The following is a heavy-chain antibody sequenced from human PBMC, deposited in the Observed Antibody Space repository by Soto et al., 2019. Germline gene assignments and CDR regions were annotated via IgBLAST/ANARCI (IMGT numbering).Heavy chain of an antibody. CDR2: IYYTGRT. Sequence: QVQLQESGPGLVKPSETLSLTCTVSGGSISSADYYWSWIRQPPGKGLEWIGYIYYTGRTYYIPSLKSRVTISIDTSKNRFSLSLNSVTAADTAVYYCARARVWGEEEYWGQGTLVIVFS. V-gene: IGHV4-30-4*08. D-gene: IGHD3-10*01. CDR1: GGSISSADYY. J-gene: IGHJ4*02. CDR3: ARARVWGEEEY.